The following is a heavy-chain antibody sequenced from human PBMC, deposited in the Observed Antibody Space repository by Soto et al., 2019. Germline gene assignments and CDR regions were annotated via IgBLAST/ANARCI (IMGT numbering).Heavy chain of an antibody. J-gene: IGHJ4*02. CDR1: GFTFSSYA. CDR3: ARDPMGLYYGSGSYYFDY. V-gene: IGHV3-30-3*01. CDR2: ISYDGSNK. Sequence: QVQLVESGGGVVQPGRSLRLSCAASGFTFSSYAMHWVRQAPGKGLEWVAVISYDGSNKYYADSVKGRFTISRDNSKNTLSLQMNSLRAEDTAVYYCARDPMGLYYGSGSYYFDYWGQGTLVTVSS. D-gene: IGHD3-10*01.